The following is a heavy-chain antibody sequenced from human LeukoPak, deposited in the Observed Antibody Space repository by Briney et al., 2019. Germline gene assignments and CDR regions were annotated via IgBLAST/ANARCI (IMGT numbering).Heavy chain of an antibody. J-gene: IGHJ4*02. CDR2: MNPNSGNT. D-gene: IGHD2-15*01. CDR3: ARIGLSRCSGGSCYPFDY. V-gene: IGHV1-8*01. CDR1: GYTFTSYD. Sequence: GASVKVSCKASGYTFTSYDINWVRQATGQGLEWMGWMNPNSGNTGYAQKFQGRVTMTRNTSISTAYMELSSLRSEDTAVYYCARIGLSRCSGGSCYPFDYWGQGTLVTVSS.